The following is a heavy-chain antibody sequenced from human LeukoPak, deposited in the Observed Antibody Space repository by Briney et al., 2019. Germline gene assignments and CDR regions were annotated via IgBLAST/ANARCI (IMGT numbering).Heavy chain of an antibody. CDR1: GFTFSSYA. CDR3: AKDPSNHRYSSSSGY. V-gene: IGHV3-23*01. D-gene: IGHD6-13*01. Sequence: PGGSLRLSCAASGFTFSSYATSWVRQAPGKGLEWVSAISGSGGSTYYADSVKGRFTISRDNSKNTLYLQMNSLRAEDTAVYYCAKDPSNHRYSSSSGYWGQGTLVTVSS. CDR2: ISGSGGST. J-gene: IGHJ4*02.